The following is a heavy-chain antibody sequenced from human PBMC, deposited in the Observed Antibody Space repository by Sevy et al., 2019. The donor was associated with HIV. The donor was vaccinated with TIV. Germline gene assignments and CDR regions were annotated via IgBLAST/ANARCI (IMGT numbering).Heavy chain of an antibody. CDR2: ISWNSQAV. J-gene: IGHJ3*01. Sequence: GGSLRLSCAASAFTFSDYAMHWVRQVPGKGLEWVSGISWNSQAVGYADSVKGRFTISRDNAHHSLYLQLNSLRVEDTALYYCVRAIGYCYTNTCYGGSVNAFDVWGRGTMVTVSS. D-gene: IGHD2-15*01. V-gene: IGHV3-9*01. CDR1: AFTFSDYA. CDR3: VRAIGYCYTNTCYGGSVNAFDV.